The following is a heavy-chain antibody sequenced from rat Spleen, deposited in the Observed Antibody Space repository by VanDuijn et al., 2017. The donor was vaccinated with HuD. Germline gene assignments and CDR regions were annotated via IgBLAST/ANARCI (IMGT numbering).Heavy chain of an antibody. CDR1: GFTFNKYW. CDR3: VKDRDGGYAFDY. Sequence: EVQLVKSGGGLVQPGRSLKLSCVASGFTFNKYWMTWIRQAPGKGLEWIASITHVGGTTFYPDSLKGRFTLSRDDAENTVYLQMNSLRSEDTATYYCVKDRDGGYAFDYWGQGVMVTVSS. D-gene: IGHD1-11*01. V-gene: IGHV5-31*01. J-gene: IGHJ2*01. CDR2: ITHVGGTT.